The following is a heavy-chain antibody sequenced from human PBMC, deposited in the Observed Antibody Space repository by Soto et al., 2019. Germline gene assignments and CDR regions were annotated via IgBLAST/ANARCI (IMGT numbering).Heavy chain of an antibody. CDR2: INHSGST. J-gene: IGHJ6*03. CDR1: GGSFSGYY. CDR3: ARISTSSIFWSGSYRSYYYYMDV. D-gene: IGHD3-3*01. V-gene: IGHV4-34*01. Sequence: QVQLQQWGAGLLKPSEPLSLTCAVYGGSFSGYYWGWIRQPPGKGLEWIGEINHSGSTNYNPSLKSRVTISVDTSKNQFSLKLRSVTAADTAVYYCARISTSSIFWSGSYRSYYYYMDVWGKGTTVTVSS.